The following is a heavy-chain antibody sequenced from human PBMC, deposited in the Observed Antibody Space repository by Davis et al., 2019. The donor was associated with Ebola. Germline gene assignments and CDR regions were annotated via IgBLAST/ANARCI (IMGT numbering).Heavy chain of an antibody. J-gene: IGHJ1*01. D-gene: IGHD1-26*01. CDR3: ARDEVGRIFQN. V-gene: IGHV1-69*13. CDR2: IVPMFGTA. Sequence: SVKVSCKASGGTFSSYATSWVRQAPGQGLEWMGGIVPMFGTANYAQKFQGRVTITADESTSTVYMDLNSLRSEDTALYFCARDEVGRIFQNWGQGTLVTVSS. CDR1: GGTFSSYA.